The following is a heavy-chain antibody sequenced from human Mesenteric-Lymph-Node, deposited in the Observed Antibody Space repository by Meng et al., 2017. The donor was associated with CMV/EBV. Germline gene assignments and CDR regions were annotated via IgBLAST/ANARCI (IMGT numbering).Heavy chain of an antibody. CDR2: ISYDGSNQ. D-gene: IGHD3-3*01. J-gene: IGHJ4*02. Sequence: GESLKISCESSGFTFSRYAMHWVRQAPGKGPECVASISYDGSNQDYAHSVKGRFTISRDNSKNTLYLQMNSLRAEDTAVYYCARGDFWSTFYSYFIDYWGQGTLVTVSS. CDR1: GFTFSRYA. CDR3: ARGDFWSTFYSYFIDY. V-gene: IGHV3-30-3*01.